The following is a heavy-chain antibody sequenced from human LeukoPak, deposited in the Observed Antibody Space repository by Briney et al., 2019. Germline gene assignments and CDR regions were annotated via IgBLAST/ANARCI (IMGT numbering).Heavy chain of an antibody. D-gene: IGHD2-8*02. V-gene: IGHV3-9*03. CDR1: GFTFDDYA. CDR2: ISWNSGSI. CDR3: AKDEFVASDFTGAFDI. Sequence: PGGSLSLSCAASGFTFDDYAMHWVRQAPGKGLEWVSGISWNSGSIGYADSVKGRFTISRDNAKNSLFLQMNSLRAEDMALYYCAKDEFVASDFTGAFDIWGQGTMVTVSS. J-gene: IGHJ3*02.